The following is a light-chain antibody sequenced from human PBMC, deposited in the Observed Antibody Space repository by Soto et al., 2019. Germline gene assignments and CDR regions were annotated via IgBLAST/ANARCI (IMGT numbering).Light chain of an antibody. CDR3: QSYDSSLSGWV. V-gene: IGLV1-40*01. CDR2: GNS. CDR1: SSNIGAGYD. Sequence: QSVLTQPPSVSGAPGQRVTISCTGSSSNIGAGYDVHWYQQLPVTAPKLLIYGNSNRPSGVPDRFSGSKSGTSASLAITGLRAEDDADYYCQSYDSSLSGWVFGGGTKLTVL. J-gene: IGLJ3*02.